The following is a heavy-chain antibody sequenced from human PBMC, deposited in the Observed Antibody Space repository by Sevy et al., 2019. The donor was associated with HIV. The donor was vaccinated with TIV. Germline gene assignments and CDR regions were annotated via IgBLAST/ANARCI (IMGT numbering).Heavy chain of an antibody. CDR3: ARLGIVVVPAVPPQDYYYGMDV. CDR2: INHSGST. V-gene: IGHV4-34*01. D-gene: IGHD2-2*01. Sequence: SETLSLTCAVYGGSFSGYYWSWIRQPPGKGLEWIGEINHSGSTNYNPSLKSRVTISVDTSKNQFSLKLSSVTAADTAVYYCARLGIVVVPAVPPQDYYYGMDVWGQGTTVTVSS. J-gene: IGHJ6*02. CDR1: GGSFSGYY.